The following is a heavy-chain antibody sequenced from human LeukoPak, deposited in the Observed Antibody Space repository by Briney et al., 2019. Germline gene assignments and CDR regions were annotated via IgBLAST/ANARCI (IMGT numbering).Heavy chain of an antibody. D-gene: IGHD3-16*02. Sequence: SETLSLTCTVSGGSISSGSDYWSWIRQPAGKGLEWIGRIYFRGSTNYNPSLKSRVTISIDTSKNQFSLNVSSVTAADTAVYCCARIGLGELSFLPEEAFDIWGQGTMVTVSS. CDR3: ARIGLGELSFLPEEAFDI. CDR1: GGSISSGSDY. CDR2: IYFRGST. J-gene: IGHJ3*02. V-gene: IGHV4-61*02.